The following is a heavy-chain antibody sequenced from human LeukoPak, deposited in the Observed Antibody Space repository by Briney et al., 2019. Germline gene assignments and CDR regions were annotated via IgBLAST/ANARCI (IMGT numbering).Heavy chain of an antibody. J-gene: IGHJ4*02. Sequence: GGSLRLSCAASGFTFSSYAMHWVRQAPGKGLEWVAVISYDGSNKYYADPVKGRFTISRDNSKNTLYLQMNSLRAEDTAVYYCARSSMIVVVILHWGQGTLVTVSS. D-gene: IGHD3-22*01. CDR1: GFTFSSYA. V-gene: IGHV3-30-3*01. CDR2: ISYDGSNK. CDR3: ARSSMIVVVILH.